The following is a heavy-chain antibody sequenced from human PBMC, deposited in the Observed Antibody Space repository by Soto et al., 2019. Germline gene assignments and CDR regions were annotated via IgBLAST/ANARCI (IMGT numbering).Heavy chain of an antibody. CDR3: ARGFRSGTSIVVVVAATFDY. J-gene: IGHJ4*02. V-gene: IGHV4-34*01. D-gene: IGHD2-15*01. Sequence: SETLSLTCAVYGGSFSGYYWSWIRQPPGKGLEWIGEINHSGSTNYNPSLKSRVTISVDTSKNQFSLKLSSVTAADTAVYYCARGFRSGTSIVVVVAATFDYWGQGTLVTVSS. CDR2: INHSGST. CDR1: GGSFSGYY.